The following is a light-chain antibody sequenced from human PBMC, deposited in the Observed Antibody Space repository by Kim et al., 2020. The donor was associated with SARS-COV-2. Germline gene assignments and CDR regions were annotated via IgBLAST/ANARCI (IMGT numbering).Light chain of an antibody. CDR2: GAS. V-gene: IGKV3-20*01. J-gene: IGKJ5*01. CDR3: QQYGSSPLIT. CDR1: QSVSSSY. Sequence: PGERDNHACRASQSVSSSYLAWYQQKPGQAPRLLIYGASSRATGIPDRFSGSGSGTDFTLTISRLEPEDFAVYYCQQYGSSPLITFGQGTRLE.